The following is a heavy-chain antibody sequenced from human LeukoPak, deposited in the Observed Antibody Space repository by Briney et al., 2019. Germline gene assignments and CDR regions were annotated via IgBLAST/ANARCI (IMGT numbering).Heavy chain of an antibody. Sequence: SETLSLTCAVYGGSFSGYYWSWIRQPPGKGLEWIGEINHSGSTNYNPSLKSRVTISVDTSKNQFSLKLSSVTAADTAVYYCARGALGQSYYYYMDVWGKGTTVTVSS. CDR2: INHSGST. CDR1: GGSFSGYY. V-gene: IGHV4-34*01. D-gene: IGHD3-16*01. CDR3: ARGALGQSYYYYMDV. J-gene: IGHJ6*03.